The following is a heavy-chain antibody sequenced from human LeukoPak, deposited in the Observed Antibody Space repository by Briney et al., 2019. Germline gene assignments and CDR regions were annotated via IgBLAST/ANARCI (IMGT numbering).Heavy chain of an antibody. V-gene: IGHV3-73*01. CDR1: GFXLSGSA. CDR3: TRDSGTYNWFDP. D-gene: IGHD1-26*01. J-gene: IGHJ5*02. Sequence: PGGSLKLSCGASGFXLSGSAIHWVRQSSGKGLEWVGQIDKKDKGYATATAYAASVKGRSTISRGDSINTAYLQMKSLKTEDTALYYCTRDSGTYNWFDPWGQGTLVTVSS. CDR2: IDKKDKGYATAT.